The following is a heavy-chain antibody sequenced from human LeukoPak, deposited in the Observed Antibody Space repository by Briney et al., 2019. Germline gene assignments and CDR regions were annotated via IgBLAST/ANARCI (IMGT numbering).Heavy chain of an antibody. J-gene: IGHJ3*02. CDR2: IYPGDSDT. CDR3: AGQDIVVVATTTRAFDI. V-gene: IGHV5-51*01. CDR1: GYTFTSYW. Sequence: TGESLKISCKGSGYTFTSYWITWVRQMPGKGLEWMGIIYPGDSDTKYSPSFQGQGTISADKSISTAYLQWSSLKASDTAMYYCAGQDIVVVATTTRAFDIWGQGTMVTVSS. D-gene: IGHD2-15*01.